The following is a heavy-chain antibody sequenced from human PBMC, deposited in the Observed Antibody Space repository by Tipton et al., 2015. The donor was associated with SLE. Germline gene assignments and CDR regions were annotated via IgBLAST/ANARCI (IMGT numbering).Heavy chain of an antibody. CDR1: GFSISSGYY. Sequence: TLSLTCTVSGFSISSGYYWGWIRQSPGKGLEWIGSISYTGSTFYSPSLKSRVTISVDTSKNQFSLKLSSVTAADTAVYYCARAPPPYYYDSSGYYYPYYFDYWGQGTLVTVSS. CDR2: ISYTGST. CDR3: ARAPPPYYYDSSGYYYPYYFDY. V-gene: IGHV4-38-2*02. D-gene: IGHD3-22*01. J-gene: IGHJ4*02.